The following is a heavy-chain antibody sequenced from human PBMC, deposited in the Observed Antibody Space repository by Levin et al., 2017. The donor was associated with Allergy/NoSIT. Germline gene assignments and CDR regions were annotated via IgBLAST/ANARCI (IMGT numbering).Heavy chain of an antibody. J-gene: IGHJ3*02. Sequence: SQTLSLTCTVSGASISSSTYFGGWIRQPPGKGLEWIGSLYYSGSTYYNPSLRSRVTISGDTSKNQFSLKLTSVTAADTAVYYCARLGQQLIRGNAFDIWGQGTMVTVSS. CDR2: LYYSGST. D-gene: IGHD6-13*01. CDR3: ARLGQQLIRGNAFDI. V-gene: IGHV4-39*01. CDR1: GASISSSTYF.